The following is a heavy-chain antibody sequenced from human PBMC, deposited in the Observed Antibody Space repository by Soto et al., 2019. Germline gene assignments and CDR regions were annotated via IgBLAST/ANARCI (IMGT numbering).Heavy chain of an antibody. CDR3: ARDAGGVVGANGFDY. Sequence: SVKVSCKASGGTFSSYAISWVRQAPGQGLEWMGGIIPIFGTANYAQKFQGRVTITADESTSTAYMELSSLRSEDTAVYYCARDAGGVVGANGFDYWGQGTLVTVSS. J-gene: IGHJ4*02. CDR1: GGTFSSYA. D-gene: IGHD1-26*01. CDR2: IIPIFGTA. V-gene: IGHV1-69*13.